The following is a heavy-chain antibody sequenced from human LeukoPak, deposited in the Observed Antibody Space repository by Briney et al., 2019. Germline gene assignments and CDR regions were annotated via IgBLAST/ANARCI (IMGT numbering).Heavy chain of an antibody. V-gene: IGHV3-48*04. CDR2: ISSSGSTI. J-gene: IGHJ4*02. D-gene: IGHD3-22*01. CDR1: GFTFSSYW. Sequence: PGGSLRLXCAASGFTFSSYWMSWVRQAPGKGLEGGSYISSSGSTIYYADHVKGRFTISRDNATNSLYLQVNSLRAEDTAVYYCARDMGLSSVYQRWGQGTLVTVSS. CDR3: ARDMGLSSVYQR.